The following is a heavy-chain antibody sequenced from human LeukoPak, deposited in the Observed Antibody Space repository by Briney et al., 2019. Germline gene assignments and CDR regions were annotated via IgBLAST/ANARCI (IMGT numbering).Heavy chain of an antibody. CDR1: GFTFSSYG. CDR3: ANTYYAFWSGSF. V-gene: IGHV3-30-3*01. J-gene: IGHJ4*02. D-gene: IGHD3-3*01. CDR2: ISYDESKR. Sequence: GGSLRLSCAASGFTFSSYGIHWVRQAPGKGLEWVTVISYDESKRYYTDSVKGRFTISRDNSRNTVYLQMNSLRAEDTAVYYCANTYYAFWSGSFWGQGTLVTVSS.